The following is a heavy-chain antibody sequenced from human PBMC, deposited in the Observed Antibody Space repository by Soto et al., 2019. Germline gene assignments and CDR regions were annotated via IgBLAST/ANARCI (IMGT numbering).Heavy chain of an antibody. CDR3: ARDFRQYSSSWFDTFDI. Sequence: GASVKVSCKASGYTFTTYGISWVRQAPGQGLEWMGWISGHNDNTIYAQKIQGRVTMTTDTSTSTAYMELRSLRSDDTAVYYCARDFRQYSSSWFDTFDIWGQGTMVTVSS. CDR1: GYTFTTYG. D-gene: IGHD6-13*01. V-gene: IGHV1-18*01. CDR2: ISGHNDNT. J-gene: IGHJ3*02.